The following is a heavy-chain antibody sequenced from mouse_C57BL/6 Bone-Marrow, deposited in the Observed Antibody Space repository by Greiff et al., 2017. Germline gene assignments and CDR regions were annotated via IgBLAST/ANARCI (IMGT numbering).Heavy chain of an antibody. J-gene: IGHJ4*01. CDR1: GYTFTDYY. D-gene: IGHD2-4*01. CDR3: ARPPIYYDYDYYAMDY. CDR2: INPNNGGT. Sequence: EVQLQQSGPELVKPGASVKISCKASGYTFTDYYMNWVKQSHGKSLEWIGDINPNNGGTSYNQKFMGKATLTVAKSSSTAYMGLRSLTSDDSAVYCCARPPIYYDYDYYAMDYWGQGTSVTVSS. V-gene: IGHV1-26*01.